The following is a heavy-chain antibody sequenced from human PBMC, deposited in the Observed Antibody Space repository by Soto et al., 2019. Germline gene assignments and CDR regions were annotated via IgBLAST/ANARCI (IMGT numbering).Heavy chain of an antibody. CDR3: AKDRWCSGGSCLLISPKENWFDP. Sequence: PWGSLRLSCAASGFTFSSYAMSWVRQAPGKGLEWVSAISGSGGSTYYADSVKGRFTISRDNSKNTLYLQMNSLRAEDTAVYYCAKDRWCSGGSCLLISPKENWFDPWGQGTLVTVSS. D-gene: IGHD2-15*01. J-gene: IGHJ5*02. V-gene: IGHV3-23*01. CDR1: GFTFSSYA. CDR2: ISGSGGST.